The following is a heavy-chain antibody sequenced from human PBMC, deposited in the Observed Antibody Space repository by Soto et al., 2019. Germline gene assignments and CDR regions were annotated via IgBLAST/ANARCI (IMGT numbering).Heavy chain of an antibody. CDR1: GYTFTSYD. V-gene: IGHV1-8*01. J-gene: IGHJ4*02. D-gene: IGHD6-13*01. CDR3: ARGLIYSSSWYPFDY. CDR2: MNPNSGNT. Sequence: ASVEVSCRASGYTFTSYDINWVRQATGQGLEWMGWMNPNSGNTGYAQKFQGRVTMTRNTSISTAYMELSSLRSEDTAVYYCARGLIYSSSWYPFDYWGQGTLVTVSS.